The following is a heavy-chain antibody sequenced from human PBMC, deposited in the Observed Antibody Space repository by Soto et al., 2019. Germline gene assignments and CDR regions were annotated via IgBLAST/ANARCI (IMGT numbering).Heavy chain of an antibody. CDR2: IYHSGST. D-gene: IGHD4-4*01. J-gene: IGHJ3*02. V-gene: IGHV4-39*01. Sequence: QLQLQESGPGLVKPSETLSLTCTVSGGSISSSNYYWGWIRQPPGKGPEWIGSIYHSGSTYYNTSLKSRVTVSVDTSNNQFSLKLTSVTAADTAVYYCARWGLESGNYIGFDIWGQGTVVTVSS. CDR3: ARWGLESGNYIGFDI. CDR1: GGSISSSNYY.